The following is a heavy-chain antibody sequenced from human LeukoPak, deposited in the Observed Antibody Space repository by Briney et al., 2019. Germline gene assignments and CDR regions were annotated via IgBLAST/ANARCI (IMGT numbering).Heavy chain of an antibody. CDR1: GFTFSNYS. J-gene: IGHJ4*02. V-gene: IGHV3-21*01. CDR2: ISSSSSYI. Sequence: GGSLRLSCAASGFTFSNYSMNWVRQAPGKGLEWVSSISSSSSYIYYADSVKGRFTISRDNAKNSLYLQMNSLRAEDTAVYYCAYSSGYLFDYWGQGTLVTVSS. D-gene: IGHD3-22*01. CDR3: AYSSGYLFDY.